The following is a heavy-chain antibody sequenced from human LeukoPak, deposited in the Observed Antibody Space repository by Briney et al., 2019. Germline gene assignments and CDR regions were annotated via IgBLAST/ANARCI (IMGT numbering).Heavy chain of an antibody. J-gene: IGHJ5*02. V-gene: IGHV3-23*01. CDR3: AKEPDDDYSNPYNWFDP. Sequence: GGSLRLSCAASGFTFSSYSMNWVRQAPGKGLEWVSAISGSGGSTYYTDSVKGRFTISRDNSKNTLYLQMNSLRAEDTAVYYCAKEPDDDYSNPYNWFDPWGQGTLVTVSS. D-gene: IGHD4-11*01. CDR2: ISGSGGST. CDR1: GFTFSSYS.